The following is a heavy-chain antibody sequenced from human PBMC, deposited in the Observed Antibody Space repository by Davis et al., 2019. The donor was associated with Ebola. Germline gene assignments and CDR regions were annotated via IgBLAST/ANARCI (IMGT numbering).Heavy chain of an antibody. V-gene: IGHV4-34*01. Sequence: MPSETLSLTCAVYGGSFRDYFWSWIRQPPEKGLEWIGEISHHNGDTNYNPSLRSRVAISVDSSKNQISLKINSVTAADMATYYCARTTKTNMEDSGLGYKSFDSWGQGVLVSVSS. J-gene: IGHJ5*01. D-gene: IGHD1-1*01. CDR2: ISHHNGDT. CDR1: GGSFRDYF. CDR3: ARTTKTNMEDSGLGYKSFDS.